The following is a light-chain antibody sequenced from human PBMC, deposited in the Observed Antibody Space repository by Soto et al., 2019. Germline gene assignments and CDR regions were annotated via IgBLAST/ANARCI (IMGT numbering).Light chain of an antibody. CDR1: QDIKTY. CDR3: QHLNHYPPFT. Sequence: IQLTQSPSSLSASVGDRVSITCRASQDIKTYLAWYQQKQGKAPKLLISGTFTLQSGVPSRFNGSGSGTDFTLTISCLQPEDFATYYCQHLNHYPPFTFGPGTKVDLE. CDR2: GTF. V-gene: IGKV1-9*01. J-gene: IGKJ3*01.